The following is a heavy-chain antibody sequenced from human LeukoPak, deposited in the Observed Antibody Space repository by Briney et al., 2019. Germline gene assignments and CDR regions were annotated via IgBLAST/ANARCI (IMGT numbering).Heavy chain of an antibody. Sequence: KASETLSLTCTVSGGSISNYYWIWIRQPPGKVLEWIGYVSYNGNTNYNPSLKSRLTISVDTSKNHYSLKLNTVTTADTAVYYCARGYNGYVGWFDHWGQGTLVTVSS. J-gene: IGHJ5*02. CDR1: GGSISNYY. CDR2: VSYNGNT. CDR3: ARGYNGYVGWFDH. D-gene: IGHD5-12*01. V-gene: IGHV4-59*01.